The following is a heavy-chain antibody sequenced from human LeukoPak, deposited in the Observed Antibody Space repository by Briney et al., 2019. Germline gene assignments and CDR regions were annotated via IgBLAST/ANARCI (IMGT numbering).Heavy chain of an antibody. Sequence: PGRSLRLSCAASGFTFDDYAMHWVRQAPGKGPEWVSGISWNSGSIGYADSVKGRFTISRDNAKNSLYLQMNSLRAEDTALYYCAKDIGEGIDYWGQGTLVTVSS. CDR1: GFTFDDYA. CDR3: AKDIGEGIDY. D-gene: IGHD3-10*01. J-gene: IGHJ4*02. V-gene: IGHV3-9*01. CDR2: ISWNSGSI.